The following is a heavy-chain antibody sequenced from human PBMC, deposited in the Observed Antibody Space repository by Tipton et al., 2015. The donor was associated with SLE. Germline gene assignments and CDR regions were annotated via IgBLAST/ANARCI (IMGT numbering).Heavy chain of an antibody. V-gene: IGHV3-23*01. J-gene: IGHJ4*02. D-gene: IGHD2-15*01. CDR2: VTATGDNT. CDR3: AKAVLYCSGGGCYSGGFFDF. CDR1: GFTFSTYA. Sequence: SLRLSCAASGFTFSTYAMTWVRQAPGKGLEWVASVTATGDNTFYADSVKGRFVISRDNSKSTLDLQMHNLGAEDSAIYYCAKAVLYCSGGGCYSGGFFDFWGQGALVTVSS.